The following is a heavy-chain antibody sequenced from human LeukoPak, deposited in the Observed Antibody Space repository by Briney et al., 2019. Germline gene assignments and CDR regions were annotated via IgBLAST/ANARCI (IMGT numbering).Heavy chain of an antibody. Sequence: GGSLRLSCAASGFTFSSYWMHWVRQAPGKGLVWVSRINSDGSSTSYADSAKGRFTISRDNAKNTLYLQMNSLRAEDTAVYYCARGRVVVVISSYYYMDVWGKGTTVTVSS. V-gene: IGHV3-74*01. J-gene: IGHJ6*03. CDR1: GFTFSSYW. CDR2: INSDGSST. CDR3: ARGRVVVVISSYYYMDV. D-gene: IGHD3-22*01.